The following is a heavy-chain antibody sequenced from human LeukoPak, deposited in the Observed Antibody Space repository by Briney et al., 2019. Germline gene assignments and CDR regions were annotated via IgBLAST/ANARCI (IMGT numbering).Heavy chain of an antibody. D-gene: IGHD3-10*01. Sequence: PSETLSLTCTVSGGSISSSSYYWGWIRQPPGKGLEWIGYIYYSGSTNYNPSLKSRVTISVDTSKNQFSLKLSSVTAADTAVYYCARDRYGSGSYLYQYGMDVWGQGTTVTVSS. CDR1: GGSISSSSYY. V-gene: IGHV4-61*01. CDR2: IYYSGST. J-gene: IGHJ6*02. CDR3: ARDRYGSGSYLYQYGMDV.